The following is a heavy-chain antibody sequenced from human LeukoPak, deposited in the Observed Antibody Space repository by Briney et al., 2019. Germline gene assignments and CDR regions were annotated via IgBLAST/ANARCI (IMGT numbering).Heavy chain of an antibody. V-gene: IGHV3-74*01. J-gene: IGHJ3*02. D-gene: IGHD1-26*01. CDR1: GCTFSSYW. CDR3: ARGGSYLSAFDI. CDR2: INSDGSST. Sequence: GGSLRLSCAASGCTFSSYWMHWVRQAPGKGLVWVSRINSDGSSTSYADSVKGRFTISRDNAKNTLYLQMNSLRAEDTAVYYCARGGSYLSAFDIWGQGTMVTVSS.